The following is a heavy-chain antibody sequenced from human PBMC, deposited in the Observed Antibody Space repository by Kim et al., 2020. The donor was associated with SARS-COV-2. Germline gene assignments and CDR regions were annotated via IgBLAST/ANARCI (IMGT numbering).Heavy chain of an antibody. Sequence: YNPSRKSRVTMSVDTSKNQFSLKLSSVTAADTAVYYCARDRGVGATQFDIWGQGTMVTVSS. CDR3: ARDRGVGATQFDI. V-gene: IGHV4-4*07. D-gene: IGHD1-26*01. J-gene: IGHJ3*02.